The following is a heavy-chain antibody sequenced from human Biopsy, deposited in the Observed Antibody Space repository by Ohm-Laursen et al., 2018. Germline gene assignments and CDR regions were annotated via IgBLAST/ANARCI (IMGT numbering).Heavy chain of an antibody. V-gene: IGHV4-59*01. Sequence: GTLSLTWTVSGDSISSYYWSWIRQPPGKGLQWIGYVYYTGSTDYNPSLQSRVTISVDTSKNHFSLRLRSVTPADTAIYYCARDRGYYSDRTVPGYFNLWGRGTLVTVSS. CDR1: GDSISSYY. J-gene: IGHJ2*01. CDR2: VYYTGST. D-gene: IGHD3-22*01. CDR3: ARDRGYYSDRTVPGYFNL.